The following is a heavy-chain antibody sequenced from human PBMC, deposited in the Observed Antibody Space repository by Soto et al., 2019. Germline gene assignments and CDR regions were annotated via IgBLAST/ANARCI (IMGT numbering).Heavy chain of an antibody. D-gene: IGHD2-8*01. CDR2: ISSRSGTI. CDR1: GFTFSPYS. J-gene: IGHJ4*02. Sequence: GGSLRLSCAASGFTFSPYSMNWVRQVPGKGLEWIAYISSRSGTIFYADSVKGRFTISRDNAKNTLYLQMNSLRAEDTAVYYCARDRGYCTNGVCYIHFDYWGQGTLVTVSS. CDR3: ARDRGYCTNGVCYIHFDY. V-gene: IGHV3-48*04.